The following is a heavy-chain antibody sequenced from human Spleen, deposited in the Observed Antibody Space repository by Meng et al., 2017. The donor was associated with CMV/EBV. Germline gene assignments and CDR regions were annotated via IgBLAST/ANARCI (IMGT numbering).Heavy chain of an antibody. J-gene: IGHJ4*02. CDR3: ARDRVDEYCSSSNCRVIDY. CDR2: ISAHNANT. CDR1: STSYY. D-gene: IGHD2-2*01. V-gene: IGHV1-18*01. Sequence: STSYYLSWVRQAPGQGLELMVSISAHNANTEYAQQFQGRVTMTIATSTRTAYMELRSLRSDDTAVYYCARDRVDEYCSSSNCRVIDYWGQGTLVTVSS.